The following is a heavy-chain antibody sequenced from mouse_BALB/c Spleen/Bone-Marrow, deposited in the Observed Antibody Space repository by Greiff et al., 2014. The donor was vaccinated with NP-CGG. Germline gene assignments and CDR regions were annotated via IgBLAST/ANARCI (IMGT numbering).Heavy chain of an antibody. CDR3: TLANWDIGGPFAY. J-gene: IGHJ3*01. D-gene: IGHD4-1*01. V-gene: IGHV1-4*01. Sequence: QVQLQQSGAELARPGASVKMSCKASGYTFTSYTMHWVKQRPGQGLEWIGYINPSSGYTNYNQKFKDKATLTADKSSSTAYMQLSSLTSEDSAVYYCTLANWDIGGPFAYWGQGTLVTVSA. CDR2: INPSSGYT. CDR1: GYTFTSYT.